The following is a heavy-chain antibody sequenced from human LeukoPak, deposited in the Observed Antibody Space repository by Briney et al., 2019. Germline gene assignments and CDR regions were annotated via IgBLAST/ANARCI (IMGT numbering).Heavy chain of an antibody. Sequence: LAGGSLRLSCGASGFTFSSYWMSWVRQAPGKGLEWVANIKQDGSEKYYVDSVKGRFTISRDNAKNSLYLQMNSLRAEDTAVYYCARDEWLVKGDYWGQGTLVTVSS. CDR2: IKQDGSEK. CDR3: ARDEWLVKGDY. J-gene: IGHJ4*02. V-gene: IGHV3-7*01. D-gene: IGHD6-19*01. CDR1: GFTFSSYW.